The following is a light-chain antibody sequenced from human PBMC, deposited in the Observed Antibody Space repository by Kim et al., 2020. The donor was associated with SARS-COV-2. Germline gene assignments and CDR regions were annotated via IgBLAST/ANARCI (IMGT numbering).Light chain of an antibody. Sequence: QTATLTCTGNSSNVGNQGAAWLQQHQGHPPKLLSYANNNRPSGTSQRFSASRSGNTASLTITELQPEDEADYYCSAWDISLSAWVFGGGTQLTVL. CDR3: SAWDISLSAWV. CDR1: SSNVGNQG. CDR2: ANN. J-gene: IGLJ3*02. V-gene: IGLV10-54*04.